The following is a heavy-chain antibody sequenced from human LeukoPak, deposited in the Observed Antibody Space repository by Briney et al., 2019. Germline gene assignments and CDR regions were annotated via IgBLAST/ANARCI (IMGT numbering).Heavy chain of an antibody. J-gene: IGHJ4*02. CDR3: ARSGWWMATNFDY. CDR2: IKQDGSEK. CDR1: RFTFSSDW. Sequence: GGSLRLSCAPSRFTFSSDWMSWVRQAPREGLEWVANIKQDGSEKYYVDSVKGRFTISRDNAKNSLYLQMNSLRAEDTAVYYCARSGWWMATNFDYWGQGTLVTVSS. D-gene: IGHD5-24*01. V-gene: IGHV3-7*01.